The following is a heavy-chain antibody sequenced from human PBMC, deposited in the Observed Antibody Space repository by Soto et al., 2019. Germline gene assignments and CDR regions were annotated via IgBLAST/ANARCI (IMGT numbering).Heavy chain of an antibody. J-gene: IGHJ4*02. D-gene: IGHD4-17*01. CDR2: IYYSGST. CDR3: ARSPRYTDYGGNALAYEFDY. V-gene: IGHV4-59*01. Sequence: PSETLSLTCTVSGGSISSYYWSWIRQPPGKGLEWIGYIYYSGSTNYNPSLKSRVTISVDTSKNQFSLKLSSVTAADTAVYYCARSPRYTDYGGNALAYEFDYWGQGTLVTVSS. CDR1: GGSISSYY.